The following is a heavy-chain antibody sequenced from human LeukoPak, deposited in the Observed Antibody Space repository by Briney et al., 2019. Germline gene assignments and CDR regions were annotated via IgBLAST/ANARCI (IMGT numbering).Heavy chain of an antibody. CDR2: IWYDGSNK. J-gene: IGHJ4*02. CDR3: AKDRYYYDGSGLFDY. V-gene: IGHV3-33*06. Sequence: GRSLRLSCAASGFTFGSYGMHWVRQAPGKGLEWVAVIWYDGSNKYYADSVKGRFTISRDNSKNTLYLQMNSLRAEDTAVYYCAKDRYYYDGSGLFDYWGQGTLVTVSS. CDR1: GFTFGSYG. D-gene: IGHD3-22*01.